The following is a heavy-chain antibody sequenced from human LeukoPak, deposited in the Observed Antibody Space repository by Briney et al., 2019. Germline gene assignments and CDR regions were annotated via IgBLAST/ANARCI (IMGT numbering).Heavy chain of an antibody. CDR1: GFTFSSYA. CDR3: AKRTYSSGLLPDY. CDR2: ISGSGGST. D-gene: IGHD6-19*01. V-gene: IGHV3-23*01. J-gene: IGHJ4*02. Sequence: QAGGSLRLSCAASGFTFSSYAMSWVRQAPGKGLEWVSAISGSGGSTYYADSVKGRFTISRDNSKNTLYLQMNSLRAEDTAVYYCAKRTYSSGLLPDYWGQGTLVTVSS.